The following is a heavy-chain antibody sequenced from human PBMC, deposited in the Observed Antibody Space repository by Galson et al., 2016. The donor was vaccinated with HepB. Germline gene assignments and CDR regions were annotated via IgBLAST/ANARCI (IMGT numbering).Heavy chain of an antibody. CDR1: GFTFSRYW. Sequence: SLRLSCAASGFTFSRYWMSWVRQAPGKGLEWVANMKEDGSETYYVDSVKGRFTISRDNAKKAMYLQMNSLRVEDTAVYYWARDPGNSQKIFDYWGQGTLVTVSS. CDR3: ARDPGNSQKIFDY. D-gene: IGHD2/OR15-2a*01. J-gene: IGHJ4*02. V-gene: IGHV3-7*04. CDR2: MKEDGSET.